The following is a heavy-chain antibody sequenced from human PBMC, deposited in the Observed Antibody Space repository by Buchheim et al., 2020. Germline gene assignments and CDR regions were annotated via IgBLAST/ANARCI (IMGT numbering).Heavy chain of an antibody. CDR1: GFDFSNSW. J-gene: IGHJ6*02. CDR2: INSDGSTT. Sequence: EVQLVESGGGLVQPGGSLRLSCAASGFDFSNSWMHWVRQAPGKGLVWVSHINSDGSTTTYADSVKGRFTIFRDNAKNTVYLEMNSLRVEDTAVYYCARDRSYALDVWGQGTT. CDR3: ARDRSYALDV. V-gene: IGHV3-74*03.